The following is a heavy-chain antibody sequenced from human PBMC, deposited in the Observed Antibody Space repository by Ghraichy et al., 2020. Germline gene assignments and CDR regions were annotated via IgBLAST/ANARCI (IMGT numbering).Heavy chain of an antibody. CDR2: IRSKAYGGTT. CDR3: TRDLRRGDRVLRYFDWLPPFGD. D-gene: IGHD3-9*01. V-gene: IGHV3-49*03. J-gene: IGHJ4*02. Sequence: GGSLRLSCTASGFTFGDYAMSWFRQAPGKGLEWVGFIRSKAYGGTTEYAASVKGRFTISRDDSKSIAYLQMNSLKTEDTAVYYCTRDLRRGDRVLRYFDWLPPFGDWGQGTLVTVSS. CDR1: GFTFGDYA.